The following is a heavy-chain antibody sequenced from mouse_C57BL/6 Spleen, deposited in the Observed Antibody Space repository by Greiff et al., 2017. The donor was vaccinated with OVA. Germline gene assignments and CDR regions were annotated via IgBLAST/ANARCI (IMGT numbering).Heavy chain of an antibody. J-gene: IGHJ1*03. V-gene: IGHV1-82*01. CDR2: IYPGDGDT. D-gene: IGHD1-1*01. Sequence: QVQLQQSGPELVKPGASVKISCKASGYAFSSSWMNWVKQRPGKGLEWIGRIYPGDGDTNYNGKFKGKATLTADKSSSTAYMQRSSLTSEDSAVYFCANDYYGSSYGWYFDVWGTGTTVTVSS. CDR1: GYAFSSSW. CDR3: ANDYYGSSYGWYFDV.